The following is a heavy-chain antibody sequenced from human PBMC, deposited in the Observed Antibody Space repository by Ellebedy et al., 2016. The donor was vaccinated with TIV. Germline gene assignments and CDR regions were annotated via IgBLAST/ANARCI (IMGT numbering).Heavy chain of an antibody. J-gene: IGHJ4*02. Sequence: SETLSLTCTVSGGSISSPNYYWSWIRQPPGKGLEWIGYIYYSGSTYYNPSLKSRVTISVDTSKNQFSLKLSSVTAADTAVYYCARGSGRRGKPDWGQGTLVTVSS. CDR3: ARGSGRRGKPD. V-gene: IGHV4-30-4*01. CDR1: GGSISSPNYY. CDR2: IYYSGST. D-gene: IGHD3-10*01.